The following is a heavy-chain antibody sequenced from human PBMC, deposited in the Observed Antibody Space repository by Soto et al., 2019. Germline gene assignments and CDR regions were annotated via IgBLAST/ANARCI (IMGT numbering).Heavy chain of an antibody. CDR1: GDSVSSNSAA. J-gene: IGHJ4*02. V-gene: IGHV6-1*01. D-gene: IGHD1-26*01. Sequence: QVQLQQSGPGLVKPSQTLSVTCGISGDSVSSNSAAWNWLRQSPSRGLEWLGRTYYRSKWYNYYAVSVESRITINPDTSQNHFSLQLNFVTPEDTAVYFCARGEQYSGRIFDYWGQGSLVTVSS. CDR2: TYYRSKWYN. CDR3: ARGEQYSGRIFDY.